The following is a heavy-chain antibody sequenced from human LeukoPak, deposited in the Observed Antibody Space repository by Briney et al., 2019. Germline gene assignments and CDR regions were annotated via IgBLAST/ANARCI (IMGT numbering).Heavy chain of an antibody. CDR3: ASYCGGDCYSDDFDI. J-gene: IGHJ3*02. CDR1: GYTFTSYY. V-gene: IGHV1-46*01. Sequence: ASVKVSCKASGYTFTSYYMHWVRQAPGQGLEWMGIINPSGGSTSYAQKFQGRVTMTRDTSTRTVYMELSSLRSEDTAVYYCASYCGGDCYSDDFDIWGQGTMVTVSS. CDR2: INPSGGST. D-gene: IGHD2-21*02.